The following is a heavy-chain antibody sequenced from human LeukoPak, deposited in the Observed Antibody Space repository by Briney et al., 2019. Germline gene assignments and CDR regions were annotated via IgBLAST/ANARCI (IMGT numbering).Heavy chain of an antibody. D-gene: IGHD3-22*01. CDR3: ARVDYYDSSGYSQGNDY. V-gene: IGHV1-18*01. Sequence: ASVKVSCKASGYTFTSYGISWVRQAPGQGLEWMGWISAYNGNTNYAQKLQGRVTMTTDTSTSTAYMELRSLRSDDTAVYYCARVDYYDSSGYSQGNDYWGQGTLVTVSS. CDR2: ISAYNGNT. J-gene: IGHJ4*02. CDR1: GYTFTSYG.